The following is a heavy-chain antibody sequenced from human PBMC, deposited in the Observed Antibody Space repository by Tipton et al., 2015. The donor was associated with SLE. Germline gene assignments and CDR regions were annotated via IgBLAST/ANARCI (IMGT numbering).Heavy chain of an antibody. V-gene: IGHV4-59*07. D-gene: IGHD3-10*01. CDR3: ARHLGVIVAFEV. CDR2: FYFSGSS. J-gene: IGHJ3*01. Sequence: TLSLTCSVSGVSISTYYWSWVRHAPGKGLEWIGFFYFSGSSQYNPSLKSRVAISADTSNNQFSLELRSVTAADTAVYYCARHLGVIVAFEVWGRGTVLTVSS. CDR1: GVSISTYY.